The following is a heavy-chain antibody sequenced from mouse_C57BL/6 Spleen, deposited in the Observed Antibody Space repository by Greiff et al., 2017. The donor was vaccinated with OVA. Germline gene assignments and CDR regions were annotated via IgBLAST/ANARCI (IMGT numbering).Heavy chain of an antibody. CDR1: GYTFTSYW. CDR3: ATFYYSKYGYFDY. D-gene: IGHD2-5*01. J-gene: IGHJ2*01. CDR2: IDPSDSYT. V-gene: IGHV1-59*01. Sequence: QVQLKQPGAELVRPGTSVKLSCKASGYTFTSYWMHWVKQRPGQGLEWIGVIDPSDSYTNYNQKFRGKATLTVDTSSSTAYMQLSRLTSEDSAVYYCATFYYSKYGYFDYWGQGTTLTVSS.